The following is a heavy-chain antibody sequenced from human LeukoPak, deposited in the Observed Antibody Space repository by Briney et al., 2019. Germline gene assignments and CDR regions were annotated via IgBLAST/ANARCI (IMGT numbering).Heavy chain of an antibody. V-gene: IGHV4-34*01. J-gene: IGHJ4*02. Sequence: SETLSLTCAVYGGSFSGYYWSWIRQPPGKGLEWIGEINHSGSTNYNPSLKSRVTISVDTSKNQFSLKLSSVTAADTAVYYCARVKGGSGSDDIFDYWGQGTLVTVSS. CDR3: ARVKGGSGSDDIFDY. CDR1: GGSFSGYY. CDR2: INHSGST. D-gene: IGHD3-10*01.